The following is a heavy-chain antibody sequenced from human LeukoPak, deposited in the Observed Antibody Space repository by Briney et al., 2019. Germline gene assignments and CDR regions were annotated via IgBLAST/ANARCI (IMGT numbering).Heavy chain of an antibody. V-gene: IGHV1-18*01. D-gene: IGHD1-26*01. J-gene: IGHJ4*02. CDR2: ISTYNGHT. CDR1: GYTFTSYG. CDR3: ARAPDDSGSYSYFDY. Sequence: AASVTVSCKASGYTFTSYGISWVRQAPGQGLEWMGWISTYNGHTNYARKVQGRVTITADESTSTAYMELSSLRSEDTAVYYCARAPDDSGSYSYFDYWGQGTLVTVSS.